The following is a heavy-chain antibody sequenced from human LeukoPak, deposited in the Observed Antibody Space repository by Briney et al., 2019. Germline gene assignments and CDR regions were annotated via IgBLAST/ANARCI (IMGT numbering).Heavy chain of an antibody. D-gene: IGHD2-15*01. CDR1: GHTFTGYY. CDR3: ARVRCSGGSCYSPYYYYGMDV. Sequence: ASVKVSCKASGHTFTGYYMHWVRQAPGQGLEWMGWINPNSGGTNYAQKFQGRVTMTRDTSISTAYMELSRLRSDDTAVYYCARVRCSGGSCYSPYYYYGMDVWGQGTTVTVSS. V-gene: IGHV1-2*02. J-gene: IGHJ6*02. CDR2: INPNSGGT.